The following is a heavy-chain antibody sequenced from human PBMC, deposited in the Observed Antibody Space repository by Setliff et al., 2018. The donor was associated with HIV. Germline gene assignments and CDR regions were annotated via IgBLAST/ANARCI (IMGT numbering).Heavy chain of an antibody. CDR1: GFTFSSYW. D-gene: IGHD3-10*01. V-gene: IGHV3-7*01. Sequence: PGGSLRLSCAASGFTFSSYWMSWVRQAPGKGLEWVANIKEDGSEKYYVDSVKGRFTISRDNAKNSLYLQMSSLRAEDTAVYYCARDANVLWFGDPTYMDVWGKGTTVTVSS. J-gene: IGHJ6*03. CDR2: IKEDGSEK. CDR3: ARDANVLWFGDPTYMDV.